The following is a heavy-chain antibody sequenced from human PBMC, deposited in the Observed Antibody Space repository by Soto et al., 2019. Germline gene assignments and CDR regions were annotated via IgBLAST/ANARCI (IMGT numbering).Heavy chain of an antibody. J-gene: IGHJ4*02. CDR1: GGTFSSYA. V-gene: IGHV1-69*13. CDR2: IIPIFGTA. D-gene: IGHD1-26*01. Sequence: SVKGSCKASGGTFSSYAISWVRQAPGQGLEWMGGIIPIFGTANYAQKFQGRVTITADESTSTAYMELSSLRSEDTAVYYCARDSGMATIIWPYWGQGTLVTVSS. CDR3: ARDSGMATIIWPY.